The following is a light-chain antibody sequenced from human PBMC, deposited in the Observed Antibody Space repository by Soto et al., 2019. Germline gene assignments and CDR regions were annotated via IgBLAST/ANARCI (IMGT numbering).Light chain of an antibody. CDR2: GAS. V-gene: IGKV3-15*01. CDR3: QQYNNWPYT. CDR1: QRFSSN. Sequence: EIVMTQSPATLAVSPGERAALSGRAGQRFSSNFAGYQQKPGQAPRLLIYGASSRATGTPARFSGSGSGTEFTLTISSLQSEDFAVYYCQQYNNWPYTFGLGTKLEMK. J-gene: IGKJ2*01.